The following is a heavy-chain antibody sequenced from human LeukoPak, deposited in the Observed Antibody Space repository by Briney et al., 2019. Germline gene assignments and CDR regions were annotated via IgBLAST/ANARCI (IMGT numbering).Heavy chain of an antibody. CDR1: GFTFSSYA. V-gene: IGHV3-7*01. D-gene: IGHD3-16*01. CDR3: ASQSYARFDP. J-gene: IGHJ5*02. Sequence: GGSLRLSCAASGFTFSSYAMHWVRQAPGKGLEWVGNIQPDGSGQYPVDSLKGRFTISRDNVRNSLFLQMNSLRVEDTAVYYCASQSYARFDPWGQGTLVTVSS. CDR2: IQPDGSGQ.